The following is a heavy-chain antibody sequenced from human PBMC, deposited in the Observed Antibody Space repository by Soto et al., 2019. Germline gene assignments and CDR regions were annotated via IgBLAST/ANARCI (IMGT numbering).Heavy chain of an antibody. D-gene: IGHD6-13*01. Sequence: QVQLQESGPGLVKPSETLSLTCTVSGGSVSSGSYYWSWIRQPPGKGLEWIGYISYSGSTNYNPSLKSRVTISVDTSKNQFSLKLSSVTAADTAVYYCARDSGYSSSCFDYWGQGTLVTVSS. CDR3: ARDSGYSSSCFDY. V-gene: IGHV4-61*01. CDR1: GGSVSSGSYY. J-gene: IGHJ4*02. CDR2: ISYSGST.